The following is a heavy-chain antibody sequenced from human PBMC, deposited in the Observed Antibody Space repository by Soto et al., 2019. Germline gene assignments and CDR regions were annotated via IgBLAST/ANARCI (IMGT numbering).Heavy chain of an antibody. Sequence: EVQLVESGGGLVQPGGSLRLSCAASGFTFSSYWMSWVRQAPGKGLEWVANIKEDGSERYFVDSVKGRFTISRDNAKNSLYLQINSLRAEDTDVFYCARESWLGSSYYYYYMDVWGKGTTVTVSS. V-gene: IGHV3-7*01. CDR1: GFTFSSYW. J-gene: IGHJ6*03. CDR2: IKEDGSER. D-gene: IGHD5-12*01. CDR3: ARESWLGSSYYYYYMDV.